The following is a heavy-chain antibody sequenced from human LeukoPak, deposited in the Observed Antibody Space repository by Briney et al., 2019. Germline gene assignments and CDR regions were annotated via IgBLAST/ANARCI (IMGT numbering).Heavy chain of an antibody. CDR1: GYTFTTYW. J-gene: IGHJ4*02. Sequence: GASVRVSCKASGYTFTTYWLHWLRQAPGQRLEWMGWINPKNGDTNYAQKLQGRVTMTTDTSTSTAYMELRSLRSDDTAVYYCARFQDPYCGGDCYLHFDYWGQGTLVTVSS. V-gene: IGHV1-18*01. CDR2: INPKNGDT. CDR3: ARFQDPYCGGDCYLHFDY. D-gene: IGHD2-21*02.